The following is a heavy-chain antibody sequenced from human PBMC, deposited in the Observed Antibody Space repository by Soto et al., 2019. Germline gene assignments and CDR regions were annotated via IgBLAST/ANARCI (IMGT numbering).Heavy chain of an antibody. Sequence: PSETLSLTCAVYGGSFSGYYWSWIRQPPGKGLEWIGEINHSGSTNYNPSLKSRVTISVDTSKNQFSLKLSSVTAADTAVYYCASGRPYYGSGSYGHYWGQGSLVPVSS. CDR3: ASGRPYYGSGSYGHY. CDR1: GGSFSGYY. CDR2: INHSGST. J-gene: IGHJ4*02. V-gene: IGHV4-34*01. D-gene: IGHD3-10*01.